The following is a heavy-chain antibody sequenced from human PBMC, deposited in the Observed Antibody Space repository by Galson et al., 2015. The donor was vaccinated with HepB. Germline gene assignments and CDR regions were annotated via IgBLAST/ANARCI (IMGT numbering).Heavy chain of an antibody. V-gene: IGHV3-7*03. CDR3: ARDRRGYSAGGMDV. CDR1: TFTFSDYW. J-gene: IGHJ6*02. Sequence: SLRLSCAASTFTFSDYWMTWVRQAPGKGLEWVANIKQDESEKYYVDSVRGRFTISRDNAKNSLYLQMNSLRAEDTAVYYCARDRRGYSAGGMDVWGQGTTVTVAS. CDR2: IKQDESEK. D-gene: IGHD5-12*01.